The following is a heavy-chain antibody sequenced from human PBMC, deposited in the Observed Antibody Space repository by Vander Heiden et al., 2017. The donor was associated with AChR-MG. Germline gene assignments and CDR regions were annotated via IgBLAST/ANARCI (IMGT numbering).Heavy chain of an antibody. D-gene: IGHD4-17*01. CDR3: ARERTMTTLVAYYFDY. CDR2: IYYSGSP. CDR1: GGSISSGDYY. Sequence: QVQLQESGPGLVKPSQTLSLTCTVSGGSISSGDYYWSWIRQPPGKGLAWIGYIYYSGSPYYNPSLKSRVTISVDTSKNQFSLKLSSVTAADTAVYYCARERTMTTLVAYYFDYWGQGTLVTVSS. J-gene: IGHJ4*02. V-gene: IGHV4-30-4*01.